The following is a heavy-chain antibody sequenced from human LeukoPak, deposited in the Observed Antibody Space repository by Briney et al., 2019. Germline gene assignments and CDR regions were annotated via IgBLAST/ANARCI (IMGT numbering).Heavy chain of an antibody. V-gene: IGHV1-2*02. Sequence: GASVKVSCKASGYTFIDYYMHWVRQAPGQGLEWMGWINPNSGDTNYAQKFQGRVTMTRDTSISTAYMELSRLRSDDTAVYYCASGGRGYSMLFDYWGQGTLVTVSS. CDR1: GYTFIDYY. CDR3: ASGGRGYSMLFDY. J-gene: IGHJ4*02. CDR2: INPNSGDT. D-gene: IGHD5-18*01.